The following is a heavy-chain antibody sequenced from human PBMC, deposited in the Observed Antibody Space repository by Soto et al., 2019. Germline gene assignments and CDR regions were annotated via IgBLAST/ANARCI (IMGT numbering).Heavy chain of an antibody. CDR1: GFPFSSYA. Sequence: GSLRLSCVASGFPFSSYAMSWVRQTPGKGMEWVSGISGSGGRTYYADSVKGLFTISRDNSNNTLSLQMHILRVEDTAVYSCAKGRYYSLFDIWGQGTVVTVSS. V-gene: IGHV3-23*01. CDR2: ISGSGGRT. J-gene: IGHJ3*02. D-gene: IGHD3-10*01. CDR3: AKGRYYSLFDI.